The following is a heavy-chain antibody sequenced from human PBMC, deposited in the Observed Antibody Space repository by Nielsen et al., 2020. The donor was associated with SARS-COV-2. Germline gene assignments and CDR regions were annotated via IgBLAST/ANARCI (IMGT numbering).Heavy chain of an antibody. Sequence: ASVKVSCKASRDTFTGYYMHWVRQAPGQGLDWMGIINPSGGSTSYAQKFQGRVTMTRDTSTSTVYMELSSLRSEDTAVYYCARGKGIAAALAYYYYGMDVWGQGTTVTVSS. CDR1: RDTFTGYY. V-gene: IGHV1-46*01. CDR3: ARGKGIAAALAYYYYGMDV. J-gene: IGHJ6*02. CDR2: INPSGGST. D-gene: IGHD6-13*01.